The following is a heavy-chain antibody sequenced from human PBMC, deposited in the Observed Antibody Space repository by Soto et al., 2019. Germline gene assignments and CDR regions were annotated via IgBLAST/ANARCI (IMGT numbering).Heavy chain of an antibody. J-gene: IGHJ5*02. CDR2: IYSSGST. Sequence: PSETLSLTCTVSGGAINSYYWTWIRQPAGKGLEWIGRIYSSGSTRYNPSLQIRVTMSLDTSKNQFSLRLTSVTAADTAVYYCARGQRFSDWFDPWGQGTLVNVSS. CDR3: ARGQRFSDWFDP. V-gene: IGHV4-4*07. CDR1: GGAINSYY. D-gene: IGHD3-3*01.